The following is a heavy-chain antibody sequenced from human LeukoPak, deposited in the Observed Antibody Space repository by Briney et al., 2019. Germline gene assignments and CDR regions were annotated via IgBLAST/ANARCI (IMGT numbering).Heavy chain of an antibody. CDR1: GGSISSYY. CDR3: ARFSLGIALAGTGEAFDI. D-gene: IGHD6-19*01. Sequence: SETLSLTCTVSGGSISSYYWSWIRQPAGKGLEWIWRIYTSGSTNYNPSLKSRVTMSVDTSKNQFSLKLSSVTAADTAVYYCARFSLGIALAGTGEAFDIWGQGTMVTVSS. V-gene: IGHV4-4*07. CDR2: IYTSGST. J-gene: IGHJ3*02.